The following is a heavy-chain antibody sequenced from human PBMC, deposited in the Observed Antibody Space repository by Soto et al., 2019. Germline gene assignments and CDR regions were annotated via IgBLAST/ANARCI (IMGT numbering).Heavy chain of an antibody. CDR1: GFTFGSYS. V-gene: IGHV3-48*01. CDR3: ARKLRAPLVATAMPYYPDV. Sequence: VQLVESGGGLVQPGGSLRLSCAASGFTFGSYSMNWVRQAPGKGLEWVSFILSSSGVIYYADSVKGRFTISRDNAKNSLYLQMNSLRAEDTAVYSCARKLRAPLVATAMPYYPDVWCKGTTVTVSS. CDR2: ILSSSGVI. J-gene: IGHJ6*03. D-gene: IGHD2-21*02.